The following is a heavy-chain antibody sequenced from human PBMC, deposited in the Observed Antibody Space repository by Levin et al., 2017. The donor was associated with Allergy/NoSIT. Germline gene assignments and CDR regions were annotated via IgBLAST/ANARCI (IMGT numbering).Heavy chain of an antibody. CDR2: ISYDGSNK. CDR3: ARGEAAAGTGDYYYGMDV. Sequence: GESLKISCAASGFTFSSYAMHWVRQAPGKGLEWVAVISYDGSNKYYADSVKGRFTISRDNSKNTLYLQMNSLRAEDTAVYYCARGEAAAGTGDYYYGMDVWGQGTTVTVSS. D-gene: IGHD6-13*01. CDR1: GFTFSSYA. V-gene: IGHV3-30-3*01. J-gene: IGHJ6*02.